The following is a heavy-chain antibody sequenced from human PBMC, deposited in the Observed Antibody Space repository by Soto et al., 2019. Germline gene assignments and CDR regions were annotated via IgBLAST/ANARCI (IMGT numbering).Heavy chain of an antibody. CDR2: ISYDGSNK. J-gene: IGHJ6*02. V-gene: IGHV3-30-3*01. D-gene: IGHD4-17*01. CDR1: GFTFSSYA. Sequence: QVQLVESGGGVVQPGRSLRLSCAASGFTFSSYAMHWVRQAPGKGLEWVAVISYDGSNKYYADSVKGRFTISRDNSKNTLYLQMNSLRAEDTAVYYCARDLSAYGDYYYYYGMDVWGQGTTVTVSS. CDR3: ARDLSAYGDYYYYYGMDV.